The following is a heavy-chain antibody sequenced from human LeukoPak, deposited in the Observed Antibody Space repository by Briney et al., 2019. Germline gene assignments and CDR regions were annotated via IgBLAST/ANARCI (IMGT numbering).Heavy chain of an antibody. CDR1: GFSFSTFW. Sequence: PGGSLRLSCAASGFSFSTFWMSWVRQAPERGLEWVANIKPDGSEQYYLDSVKGRFTISRDNAKNSMYLQIRSLRAEDTAVYYCERGGGLLPDYWGQGTPVTVSS. CDR3: ERGGGLLPDY. D-gene: IGHD2-15*01. CDR2: IKPDGSEQ. J-gene: IGHJ4*02. V-gene: IGHV3-7*01.